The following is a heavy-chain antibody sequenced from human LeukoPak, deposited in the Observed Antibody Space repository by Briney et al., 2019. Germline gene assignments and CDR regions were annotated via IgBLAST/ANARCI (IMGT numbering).Heavy chain of an antibody. CDR3: ASSSYDFWSGYLYYYYYYMDV. CDR2: INTNTGNP. J-gene: IGHJ6*03. V-gene: IGHV7-4-1*02. D-gene: IGHD3-3*01. Sequence: ASVKVSCKASGYTFTSYAMNWVRQAPGQGLEWMGWINTNTGNPTYAQGFTGRFVFSLDTSVSTAYLQISSLKAEDTAVYYCASSSYDFWSGYLYYYYYYMDVWAKGPRSPSP. CDR1: GYTFTSYA.